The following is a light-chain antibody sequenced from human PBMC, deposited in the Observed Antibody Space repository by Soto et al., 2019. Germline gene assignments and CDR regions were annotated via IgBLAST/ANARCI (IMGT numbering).Light chain of an antibody. J-gene: IGKJ3*01. CDR1: QGVRND. V-gene: IGKV1-17*01. CDR3: QPRSTWPFT. CDR2: AAS. Sequence: DMEMTQSPSSLSASVGASVAMAWRAGQGVRNDLGWYQQKPGKAPKLLIYAASNRATGIPARFSDNVSRPARPLTIRSLAPEDGAVYDGQPRSTWPFTFGPGTKVDIK.